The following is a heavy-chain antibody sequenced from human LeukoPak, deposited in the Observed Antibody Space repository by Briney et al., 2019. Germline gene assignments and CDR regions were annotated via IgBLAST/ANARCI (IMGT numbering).Heavy chain of an antibody. V-gene: IGHV3-23*01. J-gene: IGHJ4*02. CDR3: ARYCGAASCYSGFDY. D-gene: IGHD2-15*01. CDR1: GFNFNTYA. Sequence: GGSLRLSCAASGFNFNTYAMSWVRQAPGKGPEWVSAISGDGGTYYADSVKGRFTISRDNSKNTLYLQMNSLGGEDTALYYCARYCGAASCYSGFDYWGQGTLVTVAS. CDR2: ISGDGGT.